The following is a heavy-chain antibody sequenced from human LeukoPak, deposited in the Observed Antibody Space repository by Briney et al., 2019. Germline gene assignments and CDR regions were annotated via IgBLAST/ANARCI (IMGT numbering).Heavy chain of an antibody. D-gene: IGHD1-1*01. Sequence: GSLRLSCAASGFTFDDYGMSWVRQAPGKGLEWVSGINWNGGSTGYADSVKGRFTISRDNAKNSLYLQMNSLRAEDTALYYCARATELNWSLDYWGQGTLVTVSS. CDR1: GFTFDDYG. J-gene: IGHJ4*02. V-gene: IGHV3-20*04. CDR2: INWNGGST. CDR3: ARATELNWSLDY.